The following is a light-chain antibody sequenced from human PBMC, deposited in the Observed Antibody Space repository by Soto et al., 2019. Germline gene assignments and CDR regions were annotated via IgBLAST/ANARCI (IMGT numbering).Light chain of an antibody. V-gene: IGLV2-14*01. J-gene: IGLJ1*01. CDR1: SSDVGGYNY. Sequence: QSVLTQPASVSGSPGQALTIFCTGTSSDVGGYNYVSWYQQHPGKAPKLMIYDVSNRPSGVSNRFSGSKSGNTASLTISGLQAEDEADYYCSSYTSSSTSYVFGTGTKVTVL. CDR3: SSYTSSSTSYV. CDR2: DVS.